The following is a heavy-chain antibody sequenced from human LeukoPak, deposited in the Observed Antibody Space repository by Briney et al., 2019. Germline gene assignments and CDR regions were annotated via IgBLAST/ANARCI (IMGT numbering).Heavy chain of an antibody. CDR3: ARESYDSSLLDY. Sequence: GALRLSCAASGFTFSSYAMHWVRQAPGKGLEWVAVISYDGSNKYYADSVKGRFTISRDNSKNTLYLQMNSLRAEDTAVYYCARESYDSSLLDYWGQGTLVTVSS. CDR1: GFTFSSYA. CDR2: ISYDGSNK. J-gene: IGHJ4*02. V-gene: IGHV3-30-3*01. D-gene: IGHD3-22*01.